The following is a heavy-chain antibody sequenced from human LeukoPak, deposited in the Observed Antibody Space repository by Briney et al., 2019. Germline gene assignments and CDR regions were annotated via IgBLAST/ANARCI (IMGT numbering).Heavy chain of an antibody. CDR1: GFTFSSYA. V-gene: IGHV3-30*04. J-gene: IGHJ1*01. Sequence: GGSLRLSCAASGFTFSSYAVHWVRQAPGKGLEWVAVISYDGSNKYYADSVKGRFTISRDNSKNTLYLQMNSLRAEDTAVYYCAKGRRGDYDSSGYYYAPLQHWGQGTLVTVSS. D-gene: IGHD3-22*01. CDR2: ISYDGSNK. CDR3: AKGRRGDYDSSGYYYAPLQH.